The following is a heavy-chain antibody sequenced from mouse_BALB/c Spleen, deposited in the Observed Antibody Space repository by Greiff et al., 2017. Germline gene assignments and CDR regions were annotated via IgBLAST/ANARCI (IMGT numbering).Heavy chain of an antibody. CDR3: ARRQGYDVRAMDY. V-gene: IGHV1-9*01. D-gene: IGHD2-2*01. CDR1: GYTFSSYW. Sequence: QVQLKQSGAELMKPGASVKISCKATGYTFSSYWIEWVKQRPGHGLEWIGEILPGSGSTNYNEKFKGKATFTADTSSNTAYMQLSSLTSEDSAVYYCARRQGYDVRAMDYWGQGTSVTVSS. J-gene: IGHJ4*01. CDR2: ILPGSGST.